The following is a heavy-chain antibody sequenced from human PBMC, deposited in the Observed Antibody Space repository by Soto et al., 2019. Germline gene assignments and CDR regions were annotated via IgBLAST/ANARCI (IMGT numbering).Heavy chain of an antibody. CDR2: IIPIFGTT. D-gene: IGHD3-3*01. CDR3: ARVTTIFGDYGMDV. J-gene: IGHJ6*02. V-gene: IGHV1-69*12. CDR1: GGTFSRYA. Sequence: QVQLVQSGAEVKKPGSSVKVSCKASGGTFSRYAISWVRQAPGQGLEWMGGIIPIFGTTNYAQKFQGRVTITADESTSTAYMELSSLRSEEKAVYYCARVTTIFGDYGMDVWGQGTTVTVSS.